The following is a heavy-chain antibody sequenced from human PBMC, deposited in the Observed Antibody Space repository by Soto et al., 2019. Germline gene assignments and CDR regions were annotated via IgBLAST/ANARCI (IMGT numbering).Heavy chain of an antibody. CDR3: ASALRDITAAIYDYYGMDV. V-gene: IGHV1-69*12. D-gene: IGHD2-2*02. CDR2: IIPIFGTA. J-gene: IGHJ6*02. Sequence: QVQLVQSGAEVKKPGSSVKVSCKASGGTFSSYAISWVRQAPGQGLEWMGGIIPIFGTANYAQKFQGRVTITEEESTSTAYMRLSSMRSEDTAVYYWASALRDITAAIYDYYGMDVWGQGTTVTVSS. CDR1: GGTFSSYA.